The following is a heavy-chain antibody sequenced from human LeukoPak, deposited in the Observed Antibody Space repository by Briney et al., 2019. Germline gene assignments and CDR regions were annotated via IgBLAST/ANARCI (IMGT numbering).Heavy chain of an antibody. CDR3: ARKGFYCGGKRWEYWCFDL. J-gene: IGHJ2*01. D-gene: IGHD2-21*01. Sequence: GGSLRLSCAASGFTVSSNYMSWVRQAPGKGLEWVSVIYSGGSTYCADSVKGRFTISRDNSKNTLYLQMNSLRAEDTAVYYCARKGFYCGGKRWEYWCFDLWGRGTLVTVSS. CDR2: IYSGGST. CDR1: GFTVSSNY. V-gene: IGHV3-53*01.